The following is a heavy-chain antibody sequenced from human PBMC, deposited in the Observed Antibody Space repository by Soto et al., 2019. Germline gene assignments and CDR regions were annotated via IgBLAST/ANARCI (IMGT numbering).Heavy chain of an antibody. Sequence: SVKVSCKASGGTFSSYAISWVRQAPGQGLEWMGGIIPIFGTANYAQKFQGRVTITADESTSTAYMELSSLRSEDTAVYYCARGQDTAMASYYYYYVMDVWGQGTTVTGSS. CDR2: IIPIFGTA. CDR1: GGTFSSYA. D-gene: IGHD5-18*01. J-gene: IGHJ6*02. CDR3: ARGQDTAMASYYYYYVMDV. V-gene: IGHV1-69*13.